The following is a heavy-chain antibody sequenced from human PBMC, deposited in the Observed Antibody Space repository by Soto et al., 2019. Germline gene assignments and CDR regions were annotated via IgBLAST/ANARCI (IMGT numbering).Heavy chain of an antibody. D-gene: IGHD5-18*01. V-gene: IGHV3-21*01. J-gene: IGHJ4*02. CDR2: ISSSSSYI. CDR3: ARDQPGYSYGYGLGY. Sequence: EVQLVESGGGLVKPGGSLRLSCAASGFTFSSYSMNWVRQAPGKGLEWVSSISSSSSYIYYADSVKGRFTISRDNAKNSLYLQMNSLRAEDPDVYYCARDQPGYSYGYGLGYWGQGTLVTVSS. CDR1: GFTFSSYS.